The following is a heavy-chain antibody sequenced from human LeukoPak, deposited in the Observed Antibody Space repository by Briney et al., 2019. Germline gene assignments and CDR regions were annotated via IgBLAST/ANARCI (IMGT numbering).Heavy chain of an antibody. J-gene: IGHJ4*02. V-gene: IGHV4-30-2*01. CDR1: GGSISSGGYS. D-gene: IGHD3-9*01. CDR3: ATYYNSLTGFDY. Sequence: SETLSLTCAVSGGSISSGGYSWSWIRQPPGKSLEWIGYISHSGSTYYIPSLNSRVTISVDRSKNQFSLKLSSVTAADTAVYYCATYYNSLTGFDYWGQGTLVTVSS. CDR2: ISHSGST.